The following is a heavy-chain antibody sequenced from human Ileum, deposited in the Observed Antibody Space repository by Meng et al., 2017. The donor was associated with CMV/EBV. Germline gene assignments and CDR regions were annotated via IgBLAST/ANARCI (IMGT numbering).Heavy chain of an antibody. CDR2: ISSSSSYI. J-gene: IGHJ4*02. D-gene: IGHD1-1*01. Sequence: GESLKISCAASGFTFSSYSMNWVRQAPGKGLEWVSSISSSSSYIYYADSVKGRFTISRDNAKNSLYLQMNYLKTEDTALYYCVTDVPLSAGALDYWGQGTQVTVSS. CDR1: GFTFSSYS. CDR3: VTDVPLSAGALDY. V-gene: IGHV3-21*03.